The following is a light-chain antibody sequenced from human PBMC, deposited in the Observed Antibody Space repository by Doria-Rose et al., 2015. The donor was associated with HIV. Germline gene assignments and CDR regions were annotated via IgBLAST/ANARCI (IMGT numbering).Light chain of an antibody. V-gene: IGKV1-39*01. Sequence: PSSLSASIGDRVTITCRASQTVSTYLNWFRQEPGKAPKLLIYAASRLQSGVPSRFSGSGSGTDFTLTISGLQPGDFATYYCQQTYSSPPWTFGQGTKVEMK. J-gene: IGKJ1*01. CDR2: AAS. CDR1: QTVSTY. CDR3: QQTYSSPPWT.